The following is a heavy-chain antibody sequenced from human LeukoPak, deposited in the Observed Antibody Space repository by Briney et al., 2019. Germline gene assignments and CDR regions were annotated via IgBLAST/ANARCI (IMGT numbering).Heavy chain of an antibody. CDR2: INHSGST. J-gene: IGHJ4*02. Sequence: SETLSLTCAVYGGSFSGYYWSWIRQPPGKGLEWIGEINHSGSTNYNPSLKSRVTISVDTSKNQFPLKLSSVTAADTAVYYCARGDSSGWYPYYFDYWGQGTLVTVSS. CDR1: GGSFSGYY. D-gene: IGHD6-19*01. V-gene: IGHV4-34*01. CDR3: ARGDSSGWYPYYFDY.